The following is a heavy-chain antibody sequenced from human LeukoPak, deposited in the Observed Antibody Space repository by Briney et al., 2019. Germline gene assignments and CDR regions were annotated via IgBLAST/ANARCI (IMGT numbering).Heavy chain of an antibody. J-gene: IGHJ6*02. Sequence: GASVKVSCKASGYTFTSYGISWVRQAPGQGLEWMGWISAYNGNTNYAQKLQGRVTMTTDTSTSTAYMELRSLRSDDTAVCYCASTPIVVVPAAIPYYYYYGMDVWGQGTTVTVSS. CDR3: ASTPIVVVPAAIPYYYYYGMDV. CDR2: ISAYNGNT. D-gene: IGHD2-2*02. V-gene: IGHV1-18*01. CDR1: GYTFTSYG.